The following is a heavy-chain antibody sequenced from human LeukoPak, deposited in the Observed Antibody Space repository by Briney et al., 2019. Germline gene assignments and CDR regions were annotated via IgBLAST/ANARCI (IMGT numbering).Heavy chain of an antibody. CDR2: IKSKTDGGTT. CDR3: TTDAHIVVVTEANDAFDI. D-gene: IGHD2-21*02. CDR1: GFTFSNAW. Sequence: PGGSLSLSCAASGFTFSNAWMSWVRQAPGKGLEWVGRIKSKTDGGTTDYAAPVKGRFTISRDDSKNTLYLQMNSLKTEDTAVYYCTTDAHIVVVTEANDAFDIWGQGTMVTVSS. J-gene: IGHJ3*02. V-gene: IGHV3-15*01.